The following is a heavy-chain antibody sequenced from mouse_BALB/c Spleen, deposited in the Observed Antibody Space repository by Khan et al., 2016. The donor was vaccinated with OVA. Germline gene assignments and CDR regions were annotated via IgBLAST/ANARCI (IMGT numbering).Heavy chain of an antibody. J-gene: IGHJ4*01. V-gene: IGHV9-4*02. D-gene: IGHD2-14*01. Sequence: LVESGPELKKPGETVRISCKASGYTFTTAGMQWVQKMPGKGLKWIGWINTHSGVPKYAEDFKGRFAFSLETSASTVYLQITNLKKEDTATYFCARGGAAFYRNDGGAMDYWGQGTSVTVSS. CDR3: ARGGAAFYRNDGGAMDY. CDR1: GYTFTTAG. CDR2: INTHSGVP.